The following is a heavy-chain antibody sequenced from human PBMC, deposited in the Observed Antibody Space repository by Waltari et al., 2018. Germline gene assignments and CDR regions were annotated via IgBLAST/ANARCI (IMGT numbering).Heavy chain of an antibody. Sequence: EVQLVESGGGLVQPGGSLRLSCAASGFTFSSYWMSWVREAPGKGLEWVANIKQDGRDKYYVDSVKGRFTISRDNAKNSLYLQMNSLRAEDTAVYYCARGGRSVRGEDYWGQGTLVTVSS. CDR3: ARGGRSVRGEDY. D-gene: IGHD3-10*01. CDR1: GFTFSSYW. V-gene: IGHV3-7*04. J-gene: IGHJ4*02. CDR2: IKQDGRDK.